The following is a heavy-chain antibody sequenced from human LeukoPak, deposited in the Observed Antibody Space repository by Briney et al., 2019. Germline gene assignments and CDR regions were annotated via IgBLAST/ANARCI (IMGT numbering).Heavy chain of an antibody. CDR2: IWYDGSNK. D-gene: IGHD4-17*01. J-gene: IGHJ3*02. Sequence: GGSLRLSCAASGFTFSSYGMHWVRQATGKGVEWVAVIWYDGSNKYYADSVKGRFTISRDNSKITLYLQMNSLRAEDTAVYYCARGYGDYGGAFDIWGQGTMVTVSS. V-gene: IGHV3-33*01. CDR1: GFTFSSYG. CDR3: ARGYGDYGGAFDI.